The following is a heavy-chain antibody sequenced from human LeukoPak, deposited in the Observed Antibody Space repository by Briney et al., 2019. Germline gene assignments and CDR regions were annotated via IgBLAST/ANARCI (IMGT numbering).Heavy chain of an antibody. D-gene: IGHD6-13*01. CDR1: GGSISSYY. Sequence: SSETLSLTCTVSGGSISSYYWSWIRQPPGKGLEWIGYIYYSGSTNYNPSLKSRVTMSVDTSKNQFSLKLSSVTAADTAVYYCARDIIAANWFDPWGQGTLVTVSS. V-gene: IGHV4-59*12. CDR3: ARDIIAANWFDP. CDR2: IYYSGST. J-gene: IGHJ5*02.